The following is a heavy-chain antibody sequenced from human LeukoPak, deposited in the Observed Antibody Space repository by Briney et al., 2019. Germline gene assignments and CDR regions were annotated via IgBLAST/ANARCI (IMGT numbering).Heavy chain of an antibody. CDR3: ARDGNSYSFDI. Sequence: ASVKVSCKASGGTFGSYAISWVRQAPGQGLEWMGRIIPILGIGNYAQKFQGRATITADKSTSTAYMDLSSLRSEDTAVYYCARDGNSYSFDIWGQGTMVTVSS. D-gene: IGHD2-21*01. CDR2: IIPILGIG. V-gene: IGHV1-69*04. J-gene: IGHJ3*02. CDR1: GGTFGSYA.